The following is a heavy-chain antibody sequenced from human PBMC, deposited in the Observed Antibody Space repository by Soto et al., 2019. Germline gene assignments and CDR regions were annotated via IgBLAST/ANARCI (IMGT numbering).Heavy chain of an antibody. J-gene: IGHJ6*02. Sequence: KTSETLSLTCAVYGGSFSGYYWSWIRQPPGKGLEWIGEINHSGSTNYNPSLKSRVTISVDTSKNQFSLKLSSVTAADTAVYYCARGGFGAMYYYYYYGMDVWGQGTTVTVSS. D-gene: IGHD3-3*01. CDR1: GGSFSGYY. V-gene: IGHV4-34*01. CDR3: ARGGFGAMYYYYYYGMDV. CDR2: INHSGST.